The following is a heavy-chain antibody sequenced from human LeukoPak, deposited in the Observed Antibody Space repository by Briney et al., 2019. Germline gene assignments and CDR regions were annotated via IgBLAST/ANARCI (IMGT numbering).Heavy chain of an antibody. CDR1: GGSFSGYY. Sequence: SETLSLTCAVYGGSFSGYYWSWIRQPPGKGLEWIGEINHSGSTNYNPSLKSRVTISVDTSKNQFSLKLSSVTAADTAVYYCGGFGELLNTAYYFDYWGQGTLVTVSS. CDR2: INHSGST. D-gene: IGHD3-10*01. J-gene: IGHJ4*02. V-gene: IGHV4-34*01. CDR3: GGFGELLNTAYYFDY.